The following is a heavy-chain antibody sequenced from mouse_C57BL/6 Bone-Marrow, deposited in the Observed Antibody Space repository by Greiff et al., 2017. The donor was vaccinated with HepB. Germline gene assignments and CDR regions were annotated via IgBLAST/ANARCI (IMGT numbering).Heavy chain of an antibody. CDR2: IWTGGGT. V-gene: IGHV2-9-1*01. CDR3: ARNKGTSTDYFDY. Sequence: VKLVESGPGLVAPSQSLSITCTVSGFSLTSYAISWVRQPPGKGLEWLGVIWTGGGTNYNSALKSRLSISKDNSKSQVFLKMNSLQTDDTARYYCARNKGTSTDYFDYWGQGTTLTVSS. D-gene: IGHD1-1*01. CDR1: GFSLTSYA. J-gene: IGHJ2*01.